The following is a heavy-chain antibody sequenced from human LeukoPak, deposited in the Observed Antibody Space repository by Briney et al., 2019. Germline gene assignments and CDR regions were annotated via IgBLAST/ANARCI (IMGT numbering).Heavy chain of an antibody. D-gene: IGHD3-22*01. Sequence: ASVKVSCTASGYTFTSYGISWVRQAPGQGLEWMGWISAYNGNTNYAQKLQGRVTMTTDTSTSTAYMELRSLRSDDTAVYYCARVRYYDSSGYYLDYWGQGTLVTVSS. CDR1: GYTFTSYG. J-gene: IGHJ4*02. V-gene: IGHV1-18*01. CDR2: ISAYNGNT. CDR3: ARVRYYDSSGYYLDY.